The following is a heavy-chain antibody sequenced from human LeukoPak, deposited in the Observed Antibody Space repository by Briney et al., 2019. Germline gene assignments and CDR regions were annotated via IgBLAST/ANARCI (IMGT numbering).Heavy chain of an antibody. Sequence: SVKVSCKASGGTFSSYAISWVRQAPGQGLEWMGGIIPIFGTANYAQKFQGRVTITTDESTSTAYMELSSLRSEDTAVYYCARDHVPYYYMDVWGKGTTVTVSS. CDR2: IIPIFGTA. CDR3: ARDHVPYYYMDV. D-gene: IGHD2-2*01. CDR1: GGTFSSYA. J-gene: IGHJ6*03. V-gene: IGHV1-69*05.